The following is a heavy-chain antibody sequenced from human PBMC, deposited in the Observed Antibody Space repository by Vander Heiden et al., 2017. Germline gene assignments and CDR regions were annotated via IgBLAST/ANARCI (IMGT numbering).Heavy chain of an antibody. J-gene: IGHJ2*01. CDR3: ARARSYSSSWYSSWYFDL. V-gene: IGHV3-13*01. CDR2: IGTAGDT. Sequence: EVQLVESGGGLVQPGGSLRLSCAASGFPFSSYDMHWVRQATGKGLEWVSAIGTAGDTYYPGSVKGRFTISRENAKNSLYLQMNSLRAGDTAVYYCARARSYSSSWYSSWYFDLWGRGTLVTVSS. D-gene: IGHD6-13*01. CDR1: GFPFSSYD.